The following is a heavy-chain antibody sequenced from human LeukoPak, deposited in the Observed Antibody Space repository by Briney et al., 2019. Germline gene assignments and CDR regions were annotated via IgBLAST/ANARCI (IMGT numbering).Heavy chain of an antibody. D-gene: IGHD2-21*02. V-gene: IGHV4-4*07. CDR3: AREGGFVVVTATYYFDY. CDR2: IYTSGST. J-gene: IGHJ4*02. CDR1: GGSISSYY. Sequence: SQSLSLTRTVSGGSISSYYWSWIQQPAGKGLEWLGRIYTSGSTNYNPSLKSRVTISVDKSKNQFSLKLSSVTAADTAVYYCAREGGFVVVTATYYFDYGGQGILDSVSS.